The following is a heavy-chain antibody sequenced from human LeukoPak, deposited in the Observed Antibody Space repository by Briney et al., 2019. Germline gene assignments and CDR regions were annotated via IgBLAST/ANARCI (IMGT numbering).Heavy chain of an antibody. CDR3: AREAEITMVRGVIAH. Sequence: ASVKVSCKASGYTFTGYYMHWVRQAPGQGLEWMGWINPNTGGTNFAQKFQGRVTMTRDTSISTAYMELSSLRSEDTAVYYCAREAEITMVRGVIAHWGQGTLVTVSS. J-gene: IGHJ4*02. V-gene: IGHV1-2*02. CDR1: GYTFTGYY. D-gene: IGHD3-10*01. CDR2: INPNTGGT.